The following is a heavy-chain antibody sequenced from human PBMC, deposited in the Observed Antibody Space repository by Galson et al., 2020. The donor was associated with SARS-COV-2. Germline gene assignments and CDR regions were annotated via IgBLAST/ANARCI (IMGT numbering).Heavy chain of an antibody. D-gene: IGHD6-19*01. Sequence: GESLKISCAASGFTFSSYAMSWVRQAPGKGLEWVSAISGSGGSTYYADSVKGRFTISRDNSKNTLYLQMNSLRAEDTALYYCAKASGGSGWYHWGQGTLVTVSS. CDR3: AKASGGSGWYH. CDR1: GFTFSSYA. CDR2: ISGSGGST. J-gene: IGHJ5*02. V-gene: IGHV3-23*01.